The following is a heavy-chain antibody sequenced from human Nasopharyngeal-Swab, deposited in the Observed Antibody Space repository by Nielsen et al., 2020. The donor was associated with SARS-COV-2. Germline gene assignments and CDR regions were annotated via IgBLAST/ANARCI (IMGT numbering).Heavy chain of an antibody. J-gene: IGHJ3*02. D-gene: IGHD2-21*02. CDR2: IKQGGSEQ. Sequence: GESLNISCAASGFPFSNYYMTWVRQPPGKGLEWVANIKQGGSEQFYVDSVKGRFTISRDDAKTSVYLQMNSLRAEDTAVYYCARESVVTGMDDATDIWGQGTMVAVSS. CDR3: ARESVVTGMDDATDI. V-gene: IGHV3-7*04. CDR1: GFPFSNYY.